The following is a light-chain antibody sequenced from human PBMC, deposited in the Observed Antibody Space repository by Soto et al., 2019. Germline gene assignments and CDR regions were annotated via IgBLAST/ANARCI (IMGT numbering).Light chain of an antibody. V-gene: IGLV2-14*01. J-gene: IGLJ1*01. CDR1: ISDVGGYSY. Sequence: QSALTQPASVSGSPGQSITISCTGTISDVGGYSYVSWCQQHPGKAPKLIIYEVNYRPSGVSNRFSGSKSGNTASLTISGLQAEDEADYYCSSFTSTSTYVFGTGTKVTVL. CDR2: EVN. CDR3: SSFTSTSTYV.